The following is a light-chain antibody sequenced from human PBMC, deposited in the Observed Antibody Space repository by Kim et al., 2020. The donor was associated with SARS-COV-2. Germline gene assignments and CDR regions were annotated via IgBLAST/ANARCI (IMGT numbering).Light chain of an antibody. V-gene: IGLV1-40*01. CDR1: NSNIGAGYD. CDR3: QSYDSSLSGWV. Sequence: QSVLTQPPSVSGAPGQTVSISCTENNSNIGAGYDVHWYQQLPGTAPKLLIYGNDNRPSGVPDRFSGSRSGTSASLAITGLQAEDEADYYCQSYDSSLSGWVFGGGTKLTVL. CDR2: GND. J-gene: IGLJ3*02.